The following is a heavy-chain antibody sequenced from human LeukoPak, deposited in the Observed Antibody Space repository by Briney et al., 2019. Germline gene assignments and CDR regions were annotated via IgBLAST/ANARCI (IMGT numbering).Heavy chain of an antibody. V-gene: IGHV3-33*01. CDR2: IWYDGSYK. CDR1: GFTFNEFG. J-gene: IGHJ4*02. D-gene: IGHD1-26*01. CDR3: ARDRPTGSYYSIDY. Sequence: GGSLRLSCAASGFTFNEFGVHWVRQAPGQGLEWVALIWYDGSYKYYADSVKGRFTISRDNSMNTVYLQMNSLRVEDTAIYYCARDRPTGSYYSIDYWGQGTLATVSS.